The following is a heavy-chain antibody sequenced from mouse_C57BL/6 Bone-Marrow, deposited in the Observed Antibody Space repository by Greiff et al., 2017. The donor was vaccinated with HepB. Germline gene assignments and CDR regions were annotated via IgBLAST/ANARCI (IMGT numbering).Heavy chain of an antibody. Sequence: VQLQQSGAELVKPGASVKMSCKASGYTFTTYPIEWMKQNHGKSLEWIGNFHPYNDGTKYNEKFKGKATLTVEKSSSTFYLELSRLTSDDSAVYYCARGLYYGSSYWYFDVWGTGTTVTVSS. CDR3: ARGLYYGSSYWYFDV. V-gene: IGHV1-47*01. J-gene: IGHJ1*03. CDR1: GYTFTTYP. CDR2: FHPYNDGT. D-gene: IGHD1-1*01.